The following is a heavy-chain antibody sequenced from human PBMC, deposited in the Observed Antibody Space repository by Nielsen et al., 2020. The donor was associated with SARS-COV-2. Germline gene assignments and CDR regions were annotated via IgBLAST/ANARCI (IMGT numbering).Heavy chain of an antibody. CDR2: INPSSGST. D-gene: IGHD6-13*01. CDR3: ARGISASGRTAFDP. CDR1: GYTFTSYS. Sequence: ASVKVSCKASGYTFTSYSMHWVRQAPGQGLEWVGIINPSSGSTTYAQKFQGRVTMTRDTSTSTFYMELVNLRSEDAAVYFCARGISASGRTAFDPCRQGTLVTVSS. J-gene: IGHJ5*02. V-gene: IGHV1-46*01.